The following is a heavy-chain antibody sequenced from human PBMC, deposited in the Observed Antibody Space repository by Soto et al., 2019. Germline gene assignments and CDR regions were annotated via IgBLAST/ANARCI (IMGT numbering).Heavy chain of an antibody. CDR2: TYYRSKWYN. V-gene: IGHV6-1*01. D-gene: IGHD4-4*01. CDR1: GDSVSSDSAA. CDR3: ARDYYYGMDV. J-gene: IGHJ6*02. Sequence: QVQLQQSGPGLVKPSQTLSLTCAISGDSVSSDSAAWNWIRQSPSRGLEWLGRTYYRSKWYNDYXVXXXXXXXXXXXXXXXXXXXXXXXXTPEDTAVYFCARDYYYGMDVWGQGTTVTVSS.